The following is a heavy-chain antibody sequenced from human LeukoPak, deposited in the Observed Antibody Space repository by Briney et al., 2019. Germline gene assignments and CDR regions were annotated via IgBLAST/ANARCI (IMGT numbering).Heavy chain of an antibody. Sequence: ASVKVSCKASGYTFTGYYMHWVRQAPGQGLEWMGRINPNSGGTNYAQKFQGRVTMTRDTSISTAYMELSRLRSDDTAVYYCAREPTPSSPRLAFFDNWFDPWGQGTLVTVSS. V-gene: IGHV1-2*06. J-gene: IGHJ5*02. CDR1: GYTFTGYY. D-gene: IGHD6-13*01. CDR3: AREPTPSSPRLAFFDNWFDP. CDR2: INPNSGGT.